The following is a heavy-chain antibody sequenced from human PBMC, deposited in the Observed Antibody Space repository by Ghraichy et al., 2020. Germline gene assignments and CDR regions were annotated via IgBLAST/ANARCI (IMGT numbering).Heavy chain of an antibody. D-gene: IGHD1-26*01. V-gene: IGHV4-39*01. Sequence: SETLSLTCTVSGGSISSSSYYWGWIRQPPGKGLEWIGSIYYSGSTYYNPSLKSRVTISVDTSKNQFSLKLSSVTAADTAVYYCARHSLGWELLSCPGAFDIWGQGKMVTVSS. J-gene: IGHJ3*02. CDR3: ARHSLGWELLSCPGAFDI. CDR2: IYYSGST. CDR1: GGSISSSSYY.